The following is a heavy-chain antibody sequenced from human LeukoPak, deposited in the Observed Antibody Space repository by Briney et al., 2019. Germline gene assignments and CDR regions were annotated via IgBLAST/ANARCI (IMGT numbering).Heavy chain of an antibody. Sequence: PGGSLRLSCAAPGFTFSSYAMSWVRQAPGKGLEWVSAISGSGGSTYYADSVKGRFTISRDNSKNTLYLQMNSLRAEGTAVYYCAKVAVGATVRSAFDIWGQGTMVTVSS. CDR1: GFTFSSYA. CDR3: AKVAVGATVRSAFDI. CDR2: ISGSGGST. D-gene: IGHD1-26*01. V-gene: IGHV3-23*01. J-gene: IGHJ3*02.